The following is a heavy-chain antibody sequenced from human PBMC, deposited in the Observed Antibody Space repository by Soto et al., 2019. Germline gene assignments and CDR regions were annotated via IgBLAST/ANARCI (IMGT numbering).Heavy chain of an antibody. J-gene: IGHJ6*03. Sequence: QVQLVQSGAEVKKPGASVKVSCKASGYTFTSYDINWVRQATGQGLEWMGWMNPNSGNTGYAQKLQGRVTMTRNTSITTAYMELSSLRSEDTAVYYCAGGWLEAPSYYYYRDVWGKGTTVTVSS. V-gene: IGHV1-8*01. D-gene: IGHD6-19*01. CDR2: MNPNSGNT. CDR3: AGGWLEAPSYYYYRDV. CDR1: GYTFTSYD.